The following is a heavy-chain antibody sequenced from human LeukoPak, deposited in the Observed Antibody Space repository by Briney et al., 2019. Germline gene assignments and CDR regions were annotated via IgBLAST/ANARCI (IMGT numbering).Heavy chain of an antibody. CDR1: GFTFSSNE. CDR2: ITSSDSTT. D-gene: IGHD6-25*01. Sequence: GGSLRLSCAASGFTFSSNEKNWVRQPQGKGMEWLSYITSSDSTTHYADSVKGRFTISRVDAQNSLYLQMNSLRVEDTAVYYCARDGTPIYRSGWVYMDVWGKGTTVSISS. CDR3: ARDGTPIYRSGWVYMDV. J-gene: IGHJ6*03. V-gene: IGHV3-48*03.